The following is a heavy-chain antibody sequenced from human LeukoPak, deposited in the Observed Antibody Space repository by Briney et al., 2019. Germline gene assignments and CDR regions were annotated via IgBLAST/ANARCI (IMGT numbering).Heavy chain of an antibody. Sequence: SVKVSCKASGGTFSSYAISWVRQAPGQGLEWMGGITPIFGTANYAQKFQGRVTITADESTSTAYMELSSLRSEDTAVYYCARAGDSRYCSSTSCWYDAFDIWGQGTMVTVSS. CDR2: ITPIFGTA. D-gene: IGHD2-2*01. CDR3: ARAGDSRYCSSTSCWYDAFDI. J-gene: IGHJ3*02. CDR1: GGTFSSYA. V-gene: IGHV1-69*13.